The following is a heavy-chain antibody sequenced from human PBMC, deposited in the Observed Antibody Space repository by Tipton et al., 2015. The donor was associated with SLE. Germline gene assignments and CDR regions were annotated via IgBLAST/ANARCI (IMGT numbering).Heavy chain of an antibody. D-gene: IGHD5-18*01. CDR2: IKHSGST. J-gene: IGHJ6*03. V-gene: IGHV4-34*01. Sequence: LSLTCAVYGGSFSDYYWSWIRQAPGKGLEWIGDIKHSGSTNYKPSLKSRVTMSVDRSKNQFSLKLTSVTAADTAVYYCARAGLGYTYYYYMDVWGKGTTVTVSS. CDR1: GGSFSDYY. CDR3: ARAGLGYTYYYYMDV.